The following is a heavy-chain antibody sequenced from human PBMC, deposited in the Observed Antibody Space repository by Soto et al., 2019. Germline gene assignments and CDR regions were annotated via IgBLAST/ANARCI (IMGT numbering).Heavy chain of an antibody. J-gene: IGHJ4*02. D-gene: IGHD3-10*01. CDR1: GYIFINYG. CDR3: AREGYYGSRSCNY. CDR2: INPGNGDT. Sequence: QVQLVQSGAEVKKPGAAVKVSCKASGYIFINYGINWVRQAPGQRLEWMGWINPGNGDTRYSQKFQGRVTIARDTSASTAYMELSSLRSEDTAVFYCAREGYYGSRSCNYWGQGTLVTVSS. V-gene: IGHV1-3*01.